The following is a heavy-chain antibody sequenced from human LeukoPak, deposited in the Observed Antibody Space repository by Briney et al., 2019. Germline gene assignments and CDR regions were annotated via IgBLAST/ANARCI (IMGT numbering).Heavy chain of an antibody. V-gene: IGHV1-18*01. J-gene: IGHJ3*02. Sequence: GASVKVSCKASGYTFISYGISWVRQAPGQGLEWMGWISTYNGNTNYAQKLQGRVTMTTDTSTSTAYMELRSLRSDDTAVYYCARARSEGEDAFDIWGQGTMVTVSS. CDR1: GYTFISYG. CDR2: ISTYNGNT. CDR3: ARARSEGEDAFDI.